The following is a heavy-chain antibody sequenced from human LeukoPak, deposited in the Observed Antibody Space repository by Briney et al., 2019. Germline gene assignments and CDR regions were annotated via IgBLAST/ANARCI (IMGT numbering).Heavy chain of an antibody. CDR2: IYSGGST. J-gene: IGHJ4*02. V-gene: IGHV3-53*01. CDR3: ARRHTGGWGYFDY. Sequence: GGSLRLSCAASGFTVSSNYMSWVRQAPGKGLEWVSVIYSGGSTYYADSVKGRFTISRDNSKNTLYLQMNSLRAEDTAVYYCARRHTGGWGYFDYWGQGTLVTVSS. CDR1: GFTVSSNY. D-gene: IGHD7-27*01.